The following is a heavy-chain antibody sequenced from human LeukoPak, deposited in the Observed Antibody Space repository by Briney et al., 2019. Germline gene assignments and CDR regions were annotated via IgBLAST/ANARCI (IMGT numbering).Heavy chain of an antibody. CDR3: AHTASGNDLWFGELFGYYFDY. CDR1: GFSLSTSGVG. CDR2: IYWDDDK. V-gene: IGHV2-5*02. J-gene: IGHJ4*02. D-gene: IGHD3-10*01. Sequence: SGPTLVKPTQTLTLTCTFSGFSLSTSGVGVGWIRQPPGKALEWLALIYWDDDKRYSPSLKSRLTITKDTSKNQVVLTMTNMDPVDTATYYCAHTASGNDLWFGELFGYYFDYWGQGTLVTVSS.